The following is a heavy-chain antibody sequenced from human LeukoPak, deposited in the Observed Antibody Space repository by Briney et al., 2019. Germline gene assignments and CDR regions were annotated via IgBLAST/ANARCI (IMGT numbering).Heavy chain of an antibody. J-gene: IGHJ4*02. Sequence: GGSLRLSCAASGFTFSSYWMSWVRQAPGKGLEWVANIKHDGSEKYYVESVKGRFTISRDNARNSLYVQMNSLRAEDTAIYYCARGHGDYGGQDFDYWGQGTLVTVSS. V-gene: IGHV3-7*04. D-gene: IGHD4-17*01. CDR3: ARGHGDYGGQDFDY. CDR1: GFTFSSYW. CDR2: IKHDGSEK.